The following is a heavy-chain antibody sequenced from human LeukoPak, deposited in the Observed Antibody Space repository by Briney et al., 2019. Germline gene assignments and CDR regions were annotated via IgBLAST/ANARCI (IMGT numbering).Heavy chain of an antibody. J-gene: IGHJ4*02. Sequence: GGSLRLSCAGSGFTFSNYAMSWVRQAAGKGLAWVSTINSGGGTYYADSVKGRFTISRDNSRNTLYLQMNSLRAEDTAVYYCATQASVGYWGQGTRVTDSS. D-gene: IGHD1-26*01. CDR1: GFTFSNYA. CDR2: INSGGGT. CDR3: ATQASVGY. V-gene: IGHV3-23*01.